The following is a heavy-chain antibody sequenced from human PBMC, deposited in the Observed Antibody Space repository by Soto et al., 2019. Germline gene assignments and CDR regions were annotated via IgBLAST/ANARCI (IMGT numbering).Heavy chain of an antibody. CDR1: GYSFTSYW. D-gene: IGHD2-15*01. V-gene: IGHV5-51*01. CDR3: ARQGCSGGSCYSDYYYYMDF. J-gene: IGHJ6*03. Sequence: PGESLKISCKGSGYSFTSYWIGWVRQMPGKGLEWMGIIYPGDSDTRYSPSFQGQVTISADKSISTAYLQWSSLKASDTAMYYCARQGCSGGSCYSDYYYYMDFSGKGTTVTVSS. CDR2: IYPGDSDT.